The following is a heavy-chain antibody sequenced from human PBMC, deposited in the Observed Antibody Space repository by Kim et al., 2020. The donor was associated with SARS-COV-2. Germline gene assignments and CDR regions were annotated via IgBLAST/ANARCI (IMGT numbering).Heavy chain of an antibody. CDR1: GFTVSSNY. J-gene: IGHJ2*01. CDR2: IYSGGNA. Sequence: GGSLRLSCAASGFTVSSNYMSWVRQAPGKGLEWVSVIYSGGNAYYADSVRTRFTMSRDNSKNTLYLQVNSLRADDTAVYYCARGVLTANYWYFDLWGRGALVTVSS. CDR3: ARGVLTANYWYFDL. D-gene: IGHD2-21*02. V-gene: IGHV3-53*01.